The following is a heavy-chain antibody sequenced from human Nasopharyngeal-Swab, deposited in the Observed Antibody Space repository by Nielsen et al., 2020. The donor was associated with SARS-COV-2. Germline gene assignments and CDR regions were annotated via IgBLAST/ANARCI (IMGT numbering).Heavy chain of an antibody. D-gene: IGHD3-3*01. CDR3: AREGQIFGVVDYYYCGLDV. J-gene: IGHJ6*02. CDR2: ISSSSSYI. Sequence: GESLKISCAASGFTFSSYSMNWVRQAPGKGLEWVSSISSSSSYIYYADSVKGRFTISRDNAKNSLYLQMNSLRAEDTAVYYCAREGQIFGVVDYYYCGLDVWGQGTTVTVSS. CDR1: GFTFSSYS. V-gene: IGHV3-21*01.